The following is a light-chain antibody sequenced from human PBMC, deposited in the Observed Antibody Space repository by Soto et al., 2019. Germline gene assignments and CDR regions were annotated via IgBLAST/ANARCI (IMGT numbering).Light chain of an antibody. CDR2: DAS. J-gene: IGKJ5*01. V-gene: IGKV3-11*01. CDR3: QQRSNGPLT. CDR1: QSVSSY. Sequence: EIVLTQSPATLSLSPGERATLSCRASQSVSSYLAWYQQKPGQAPRLLIYDASNRATGIPARFSGSGSGTDFTLPISSLAPKDFAVYSCQQRSNGPLTFGQGTRLEIK.